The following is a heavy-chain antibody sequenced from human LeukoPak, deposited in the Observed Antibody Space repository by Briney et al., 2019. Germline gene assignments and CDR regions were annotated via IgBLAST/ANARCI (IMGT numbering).Heavy chain of an antibody. J-gene: IGHJ6*03. Sequence: GGSLRLSCAASGFTFSSYSMNWVRQAPGKGLEWVSSISSSSSYIYYADSVKGRFTISRDNAKNSLYLQMNSLRAEDTAVYYCARAAQRHPYYYYYYMDVWGKGTTVTVSS. D-gene: IGHD6-6*01. V-gene: IGHV3-21*01. CDR3: ARAAQRHPYYYYYYMDV. CDR2: ISSSSSYI. CDR1: GFTFSSYS.